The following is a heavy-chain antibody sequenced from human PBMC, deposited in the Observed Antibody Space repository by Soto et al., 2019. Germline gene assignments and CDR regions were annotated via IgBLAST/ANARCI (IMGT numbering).Heavy chain of an antibody. CDR3: ARDRYSSGWHGENYHYGMDV. D-gene: IGHD6-19*01. CDR2: TYYRSKWYN. Sequence: SQTLSLTCAISGDSVSSNSAAWNWIRQSPSRGLEWLGRTYYRSKWYNDYAVSVKSRITINPDTSKNQFSLQLNSVTPEDTAVYYCARDRYSSGWHGENYHYGMDVWGQGTTVTAP. V-gene: IGHV6-1*01. CDR1: GDSVSSNSAA. J-gene: IGHJ6*02.